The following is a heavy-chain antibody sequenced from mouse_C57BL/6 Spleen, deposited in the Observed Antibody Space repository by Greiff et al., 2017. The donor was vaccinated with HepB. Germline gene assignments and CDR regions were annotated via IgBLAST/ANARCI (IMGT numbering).Heavy chain of an antibody. CDR2: ISSGSSTI. Sequence: EVQLMESGGGLVKPGGSLKLSCAASGFTFSDYGMHWVRQAPEKGLEWVAYISSGSSTIYYADTVKGRFTISRDNAKNTLFLQMTSLRSEDTAMYYCAKRGVITTVVTPYAMDYWGQGTSVTVSS. CDR3: AKRGVITTVVTPYAMDY. V-gene: IGHV5-17*01. J-gene: IGHJ4*01. CDR1: GFTFSDYG. D-gene: IGHD1-1*01.